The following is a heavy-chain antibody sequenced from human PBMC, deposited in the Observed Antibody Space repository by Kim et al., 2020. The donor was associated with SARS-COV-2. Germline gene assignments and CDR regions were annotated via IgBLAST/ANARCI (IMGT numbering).Heavy chain of an antibody. CDR1: GDSLSSDSAA. CDR2: TYYRSKWYY. J-gene: IGHJ4*02. Sequence: SQTLSLTCVISGDSLSSDSAAWNWIRQPPSRGLEWLGRTYYRSKWYYDYADSVKSRITINPDTSKNQFSLQLKSVTPEDTAMYYCARDHQYSIDYWGQGTLVTVSS. CDR3: ARDHQYSIDY. D-gene: IGHD5-12*01. V-gene: IGHV6-1*01.